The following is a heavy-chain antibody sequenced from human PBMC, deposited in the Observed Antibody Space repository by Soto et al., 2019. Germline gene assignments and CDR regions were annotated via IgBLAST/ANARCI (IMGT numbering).Heavy chain of an antibody. CDR1: GGTFSSYA. CDR2: IIPIFGTA. J-gene: IGHJ4*02. CDR3: ARSTYYYDSSGYYWPNGFDY. D-gene: IGHD3-22*01. V-gene: IGHV1-69*13. Sequence: SVKVSCKASGGTFSSYAISWVRQAPGQGLEWMGGIIPIFGTANYAQKFQCRVTITADESTSTAYMELSSLRSEDTAVYYCARSTYYYDSSGYYWPNGFDYWGQGTLVTVSS.